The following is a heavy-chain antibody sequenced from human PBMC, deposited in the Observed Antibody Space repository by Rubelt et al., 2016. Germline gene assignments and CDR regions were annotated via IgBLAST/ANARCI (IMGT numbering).Heavy chain of an antibody. CDR3: AIDSSGYFNWSDP. V-gene: IGHV1-24*01. Sequence: PGRGLEWMGGFDPGDGQTTYAQKFQGRVTMTADTSTGTAYMELSSLRSEDTALYYCAIDSSGYFNWSDPWGQGTLVTVSS. D-gene: IGHD3-22*01. J-gene: IGHJ5*02. CDR2: FDPGDGQT.